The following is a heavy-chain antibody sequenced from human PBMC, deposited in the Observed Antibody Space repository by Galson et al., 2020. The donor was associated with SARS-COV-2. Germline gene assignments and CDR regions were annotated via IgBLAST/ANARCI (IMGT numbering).Heavy chain of an antibody. V-gene: IGHV3-66*01. D-gene: IGHD4-17*01. Sequence: GESLKIPCAAPGFTVSSNYMSWVRQAPGKGLEWVSVNYSGGSTYYADSVKGRFTISRDNSKNTLYLQMNSLRAEDTAVYYCARDYGDYYFDYWGQGNLVTVSS. CDR1: GFTVSSNY. CDR3: ARDYGDYYFDY. CDR2: NYSGGST. J-gene: IGHJ4*02.